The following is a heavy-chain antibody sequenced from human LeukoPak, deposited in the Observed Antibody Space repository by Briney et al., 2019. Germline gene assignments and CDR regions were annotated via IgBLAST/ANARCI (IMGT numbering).Heavy chain of an antibody. V-gene: IGHV3-23*01. Sequence: GGSLRLSCAASGLTFSSNVMIWVRQAPGKGLEWVSSIPASGGSTYYADSVKGRFTISRDNSKNSLYLQMNSLRAEDTAVYYCAKESSGGWYFDYWGQGTLVTVSS. CDR1: GLTFSSNV. J-gene: IGHJ4*02. D-gene: IGHD6-19*01. CDR3: AKESSGGWYFDY. CDR2: IPASGGST.